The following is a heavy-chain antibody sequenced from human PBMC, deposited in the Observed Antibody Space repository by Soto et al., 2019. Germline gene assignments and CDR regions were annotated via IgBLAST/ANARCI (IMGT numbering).Heavy chain of an antibody. J-gene: IGHJ6*02. D-gene: IGHD3-3*01. CDR1: GGSISSYY. CDR3: ARDTGYDFWSGYYKGGRGDYYYYGMDV. CDR2: IYYSGST. Sequence: SETLSLTCTVSGGSISSYYWSWIRQPPGKGLEWIGYIYYSGSTNYNPSLKSRVTISVDTSKNQFSLKLSSVTAADTAVYYCARDTGYDFWSGYYKGGRGDYYYYGMDVWGQGTTVTVSS. V-gene: IGHV4-59*01.